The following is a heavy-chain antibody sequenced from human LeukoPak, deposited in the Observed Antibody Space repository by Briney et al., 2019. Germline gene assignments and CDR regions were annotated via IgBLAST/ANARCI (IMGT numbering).Heavy chain of an antibody. CDR1: GFSFSNYW. V-gene: IGHV3-74*01. D-gene: IGHD3-3*01. Sequence: GGSLRLSCTASGFSFSNYWMHWVRQAPGKGLVWDSRINSDGSTTTYADSVKGRFTISRDNAKNTLYLQMNSLRADDTAVYYCVGDSPEWHQPLDYWGQGTLVTVSS. J-gene: IGHJ4*02. CDR3: VGDSPEWHQPLDY. CDR2: INSDGSTT.